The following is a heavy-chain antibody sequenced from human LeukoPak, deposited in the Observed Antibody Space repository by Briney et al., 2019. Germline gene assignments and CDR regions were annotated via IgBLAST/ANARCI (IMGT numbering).Heavy chain of an antibody. J-gene: IGHJ5*02. D-gene: IGHD3-10*01. CDR2: IYHSGST. CDR3: ARVLSGDKVDP. Sequence: SETLSLTCAVYGVSFSGYYWSWIRQPPGKGLEWIGEIYHSGSTNYNPSLKSRVTISVDKSKNQFSLKLSSVTAADTAVYYCARVLSGDKVDPWGQGTLVTVSS. V-gene: IGHV4-34*01. CDR1: GVSFSGYY.